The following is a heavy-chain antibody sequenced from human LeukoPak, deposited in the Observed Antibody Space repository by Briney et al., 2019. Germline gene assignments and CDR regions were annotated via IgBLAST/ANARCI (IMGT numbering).Heavy chain of an antibody. V-gene: IGHV4-59*01. J-gene: IGHJ4*02. CDR3: ARRGSSWDYFDY. CDR2: IYYSGST. Sequence: PSETLSLTCTVSGGSISSYYWSWIRKPPGKGLEWIGYIYYSGSTNYNPSLRSRVTISVDTSKNQFSLKWTSVTAADTAVYYCARRGSSWDYFDYWGQGALVTVSS. CDR1: GGSISSYY. D-gene: IGHD6-6*01.